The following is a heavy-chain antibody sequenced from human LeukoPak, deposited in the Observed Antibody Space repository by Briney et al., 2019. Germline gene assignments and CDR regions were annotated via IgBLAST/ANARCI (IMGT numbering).Heavy chain of an antibody. J-gene: IGHJ6*02. V-gene: IGHV3-9*01. Sequence: GGSLRLSCAASGFTFDDYAMHWVRQAPGKGLEWVAGINWSSDTIGYADSVRGRFTVSRDNAKNSLVLHMNSLRTDDTALYYCAKDNGEYYYYGMDVWGQGTTVTVSS. CDR1: GFTFDDYA. CDR2: INWSSDTI. CDR3: AKDNGEYYYYGMDV. D-gene: IGHD3-10*01.